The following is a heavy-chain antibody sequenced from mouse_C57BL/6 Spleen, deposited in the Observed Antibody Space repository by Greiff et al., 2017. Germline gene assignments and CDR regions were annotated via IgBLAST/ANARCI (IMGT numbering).Heavy chain of an antibody. CDR3: ARYDDYAGFAY. CDR2: IYPGGGYT. CDR1: GYTFTNYW. J-gene: IGHJ3*01. D-gene: IGHD2-13*01. V-gene: IGHV1-63*01. Sequence: QVQLQQSGAELVRPGTSVKMSCKASGYTFTNYWIGWAKQRPGHGLEWIGDIYPGGGYTNYNEKFKGKATLTADKSSSTAYMQFSSLTSEDSAIYYCARYDDYAGFAYWGQGTLVTVSA.